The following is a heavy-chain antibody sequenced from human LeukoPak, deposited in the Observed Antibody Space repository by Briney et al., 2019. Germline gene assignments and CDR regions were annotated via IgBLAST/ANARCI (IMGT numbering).Heavy chain of an antibody. V-gene: IGHV3-23*01. D-gene: IGHD6-13*01. CDR2: ISSSGDNT. CDR1: GFTFSTYA. Sequence: GGSLRLSCAASGFTFSTYAMSWVRRAPGKGLEWVSAISSSGDNTYYADSVKGRFTISRDNSKNTLYLQMNSLRAEDTAVYYCANSFRRLGGELVPAIYWGQGTLVTVSS. CDR3: ANSFRRLGGELVPAIY. J-gene: IGHJ4*02.